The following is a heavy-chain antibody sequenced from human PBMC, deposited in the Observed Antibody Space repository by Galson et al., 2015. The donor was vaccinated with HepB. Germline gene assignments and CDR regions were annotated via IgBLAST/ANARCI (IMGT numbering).Heavy chain of an antibody. CDR1: GFTFSSYG. CDR3: AKDLLSYYYDSRSYYYGMDV. CDR2: IRYDGSNK. V-gene: IGHV3-30*02. Sequence: SLRLSCAVSGFTFSSYGMHWVRPAPGKGLEWVAFIRYDGSNKYYADSVKGRFTISRDNSKNTLYLQMNSLRAEDTAVYYCAKDLLSYYYDSRSYYYGMDVWGQGTTVTVSS. D-gene: IGHD3-22*01. J-gene: IGHJ6*02.